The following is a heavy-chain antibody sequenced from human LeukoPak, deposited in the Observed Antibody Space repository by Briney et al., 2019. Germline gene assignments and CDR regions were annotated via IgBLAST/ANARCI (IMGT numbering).Heavy chain of an antibody. CDR3: AKVPHYDYVWGSYRPYFDY. Sequence: PGGSLRLSCAASGFTYSSYAMSWVRQPPGKGLEWVSAISGSGGSTYYADSVKGRFTTSRDNSKNTLYLQMNSLRAEDTAVYYCAKVPHYDYVWGSYRPYFDYWGQGTLVTVSS. J-gene: IGHJ4*02. D-gene: IGHD3-16*02. CDR2: ISGSGGST. V-gene: IGHV3-23*01. CDR1: GFTYSSYA.